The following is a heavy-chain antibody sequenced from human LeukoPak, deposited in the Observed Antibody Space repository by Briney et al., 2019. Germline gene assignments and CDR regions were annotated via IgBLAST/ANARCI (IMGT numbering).Heavy chain of an antibody. Sequence: GASVKVSCKASGYTFTSYYMHWVRQAPGQGLEWMGIINPSGGSTSYAQKFQGRVTMTRDMSTSTVYMELSSLRSEDTAVYYCAREDGGKGADYWGQGTMVTVSS. CDR1: GYTFTSYY. CDR2: INPSGGST. V-gene: IGHV1-46*01. CDR3: AREDGGKGADY. J-gene: IGHJ3*01. D-gene: IGHD4-23*01.